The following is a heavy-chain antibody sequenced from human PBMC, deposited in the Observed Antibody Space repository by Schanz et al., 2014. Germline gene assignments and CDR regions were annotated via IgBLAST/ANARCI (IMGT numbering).Heavy chain of an antibody. V-gene: IGHV3-74*02. D-gene: IGHD3-10*01. CDR2: TSHDGSFT. J-gene: IGHJ3*01. CDR1: GFSFSRYG. CDR3: ARVEGSSGSASSYRALNV. Sequence: IQLVESGGGVVQPGTSLRLSCTISGFSFSRYGMHWVRQAPGKGLVWVSRTSHDGSFTTFADSVKGRFTISRDNAKKSLYLQMNTLRAEDTAIYYCARVEGSSGSASSYRALNVWGQGTTVTVSS.